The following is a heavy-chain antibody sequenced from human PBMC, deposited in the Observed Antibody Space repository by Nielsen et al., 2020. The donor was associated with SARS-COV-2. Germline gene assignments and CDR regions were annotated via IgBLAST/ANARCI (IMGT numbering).Heavy chain of an antibody. J-gene: IGHJ4*02. V-gene: IGHV3-9*01. CDR2: ISWNSGSI. D-gene: IGHD4-17*01. Sequence: SLKISCAASGFTFDDYAMHWVRQAPGKGLEWVSGISWNSGSIGYADSVKGRFTISRDNAKNSLYLQMNSLRAEDTALYYCAKGISLHDYGDGLDYWGQGTLVTVSS. CDR3: AKGISLHDYGDGLDY. CDR1: GFTFDDYA.